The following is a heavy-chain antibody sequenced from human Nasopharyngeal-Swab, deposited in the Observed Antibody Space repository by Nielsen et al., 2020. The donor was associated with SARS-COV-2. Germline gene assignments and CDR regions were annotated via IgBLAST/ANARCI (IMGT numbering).Heavy chain of an antibody. CDR2: IIPIFGTA. V-gene: IGHV1-69*01. Sequence: WVRQAPGQGLEWMGGIIPIFGTANYAQKFQGRVTITADESTSTAYMELSSLRSEDTAVYYCARGPNSGYYLYAFDIWGQGTMVTVSS. D-gene: IGHD3-22*01. CDR3: ARGPNSGYYLYAFDI. J-gene: IGHJ3*02.